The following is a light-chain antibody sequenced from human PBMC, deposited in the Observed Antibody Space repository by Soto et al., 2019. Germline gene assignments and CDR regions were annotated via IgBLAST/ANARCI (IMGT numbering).Light chain of an antibody. CDR3: MQGSHWPYT. CDR2: RVS. J-gene: IGKJ2*01. V-gene: IGKV2-30*01. Sequence: DVAMTQSPLSLPVTLGQPASISCRSSQSLIYKDGNTYLNWFQQRPGQSPRRLIYRVSNRDSAIPDRFSGSGSGTDFTLKISRVEAEDVRVYYCMQGSHWPYTFGQGTKLEIK. CDR1: QSLIYKDGNTY.